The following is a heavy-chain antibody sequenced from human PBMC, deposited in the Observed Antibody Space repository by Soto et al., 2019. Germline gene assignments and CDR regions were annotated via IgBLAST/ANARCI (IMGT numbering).Heavy chain of an antibody. V-gene: IGHV3-48*03. J-gene: IGHJ6*02. CDR2: ISSSGSTI. Sequence: EVQLVESGGGLVQPGGSLRLSCAASGFTFSSYEMNWVHQAPGKGLEWVSYISSSGSTIYYADSVKGRFTISRDNAKNSLYLQMNSLRAEDTAVYYCARDQPQLYYYGMDVWGQGTTVTVSS. CDR1: GFTFSSYE. D-gene: IGHD1-1*01. CDR3: ARDQPQLYYYGMDV.